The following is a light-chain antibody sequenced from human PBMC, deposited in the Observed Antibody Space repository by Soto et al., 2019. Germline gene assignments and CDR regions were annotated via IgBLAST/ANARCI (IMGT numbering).Light chain of an antibody. V-gene: IGLV2-23*01. J-gene: IGLJ2*01. CDR1: SSDVGSYNL. CDR2: EGS. CDR3: CSYAVGSTLV. Sequence: QSALTQPASVSGSPGQSITISCTGTSSDVGSYNLVSWHQQHPGKAPKLMIYEGSKRPSGVSLRFSGSKSGNTASLTISGLQAEDEADYYCCSYAVGSTLVFGGGTKVTVL.